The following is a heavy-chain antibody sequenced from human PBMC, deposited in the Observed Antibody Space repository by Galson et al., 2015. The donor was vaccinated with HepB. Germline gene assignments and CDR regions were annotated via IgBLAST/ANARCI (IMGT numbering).Heavy chain of an antibody. CDR3: ARQVGYDPWYFDL. CDR2: IFYSGIT. J-gene: IGHJ2*01. D-gene: IGHD5-12*01. Sequence: LSLTCTVSGASIRSEGHWWGWIRQPPGKGLEWMGSIFYSGITHYTPSLKSRVTMSVDTSKNHFSLNLSSITAADTAVYYCARQVGYDPWYFDLWGRDILVTVSS. V-gene: IGHV4-39*01. CDR1: GASIRSEGHW.